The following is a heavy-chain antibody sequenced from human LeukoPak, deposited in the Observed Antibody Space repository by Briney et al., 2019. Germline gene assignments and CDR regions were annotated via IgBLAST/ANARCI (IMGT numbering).Heavy chain of an antibody. CDR3: ARDMMHDSSGYYFRGFDY. D-gene: IGHD3-22*01. J-gene: IGHJ4*02. V-gene: IGHV4-31*03. CDR2: IYYSGST. CDR1: GGSISSGGYY. Sequence: SETLSLTCTVSGGSISSGGYYWSWIRQHPGKGLEWIGYIYYSGSTYYNPSLKSRVTISVDTSKNQFSLKLSSVTAADTAVYYCARDMMHDSSGYYFRGFDYWGQGTLVTVSS.